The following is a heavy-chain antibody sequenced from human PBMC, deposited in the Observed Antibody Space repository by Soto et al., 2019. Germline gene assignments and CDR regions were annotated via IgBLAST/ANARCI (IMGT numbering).Heavy chain of an antibody. Sequence: VGSLRLSCAASGFTLSIYVMPGARQAPGKGLEWVAVISYDGSNKYYADSVKGRFTISRDNSKNTLYLQMNSLRAEDTAVYYCAKDIEDIVVVVAATNYYYGMDVWGQGTTVTVSS. CDR3: AKDIEDIVVVVAATNYYYGMDV. CDR2: ISYDGSNK. V-gene: IGHV3-30*18. J-gene: IGHJ6*02. D-gene: IGHD2-15*01. CDR1: GFTLSIYV.